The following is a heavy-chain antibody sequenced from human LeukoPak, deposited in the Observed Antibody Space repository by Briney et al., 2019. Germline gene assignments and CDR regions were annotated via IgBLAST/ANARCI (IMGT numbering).Heavy chain of an antibody. D-gene: IGHD3-16*01. V-gene: IGHV1-69*05. Sequence: SVTVSFTASGGTFSSYAISWVRQAPGQGLEWMGGVIPIFGTATYAQKFQGRVTITTDESTSTAYMELSSLRSEDTAVYYCAISSWASMIKPGGWFDPWGQGTLVTASS. CDR3: AISSWASMIKPGGWFDP. J-gene: IGHJ5*02. CDR1: GGTFSSYA. CDR2: VIPIFGTA.